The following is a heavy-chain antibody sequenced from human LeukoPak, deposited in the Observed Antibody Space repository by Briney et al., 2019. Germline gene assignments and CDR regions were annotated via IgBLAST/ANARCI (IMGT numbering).Heavy chain of an antibody. Sequence: GASVKVSCKASGGTFSSYAISWVRQAPGQGLEWMGGIIPIFGTANYAQKFQGRVTMTTDTSTSTVYMELRSLRFDDTAVYYCARDAREVLLWFGEFFPWGQGTLVTVSS. CDR3: ARDAREVLLWFGEFFP. J-gene: IGHJ5*02. CDR2: IIPIFGTA. CDR1: GGTFSSYA. V-gene: IGHV1-69*05. D-gene: IGHD3-10*01.